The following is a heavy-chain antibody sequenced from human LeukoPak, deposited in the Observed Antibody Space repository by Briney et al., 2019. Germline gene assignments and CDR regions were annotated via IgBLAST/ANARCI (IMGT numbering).Heavy chain of an antibody. D-gene: IGHD2-15*01. V-gene: IGHV3-53*04. J-gene: IGHJ4*02. CDR3: ARSYCSGGSCYSFDY. Sequence: GGSLRLSCAASGFNVSSNYMTWVRQAPGKGLEWVSVIYGGGSTYYADSVKGRFTISRHNSRDTMYLQMNSLRTEDTAVYYCARSYCSGGSCYSFDYWGQGTLVTVSS. CDR2: IYGGGST. CDR1: GFNVSSNY.